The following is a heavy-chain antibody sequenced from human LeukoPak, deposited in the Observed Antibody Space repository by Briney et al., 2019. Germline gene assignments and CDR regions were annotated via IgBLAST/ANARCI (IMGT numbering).Heavy chain of an antibody. CDR3: AKDVRDGYNYAEYFQH. CDR1: GFTFSSYA. D-gene: IGHD5-24*01. V-gene: IGHV3-23*01. J-gene: IGHJ1*01. CDR2: ISGSGGST. Sequence: PGGSLRLFCAASGFTFSSYAMSWVRQAPGKGLEWVSAISGSGGSTYYADSVKGRFTISRDNSKNTLYLQMNSLRAEDTAVYYCAKDVRDGYNYAEYFQHWGQGTLVTVSS.